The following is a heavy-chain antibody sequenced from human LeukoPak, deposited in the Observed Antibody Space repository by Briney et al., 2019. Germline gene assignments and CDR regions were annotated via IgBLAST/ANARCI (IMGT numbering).Heavy chain of an antibody. D-gene: IGHD5-18*01. CDR2: IIPIFGTA. CDR1: GGTFSSYA. V-gene: IGHV1-69*13. CDR3: ARSWDTAMVSYFDY. Sequence: SVKVSCKASGGTFSSYAISWVRQAPRQGLEWMGGIIPIFGTANYAQKFQGRVTITADESTSTAYMELSSLRSEDTAVYYCARSWDTAMVSYFDYWGQGTLVTVSS. J-gene: IGHJ4*02.